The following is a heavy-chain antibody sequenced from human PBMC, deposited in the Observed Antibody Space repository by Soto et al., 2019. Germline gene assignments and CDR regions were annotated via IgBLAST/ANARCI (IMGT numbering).Heavy chain of an antibody. CDR3: ATGVVVVKGLDY. CDR2: IFSNDEK. CDR1: GFSLSNARMG. V-gene: IGHV2-26*01. D-gene: IGHD3-22*01. J-gene: IGHJ4*02. Sequence: SVPTLVNPTETLTLTCTFSGFSLSNARMGVSWIRQPPGKALEWLAHIFSNDEKSYSTSLKSRLTISKDTSKSQVVLTMTNMDPVDTATYYCATGVVVVKGLDYWGQGTLVTVSS.